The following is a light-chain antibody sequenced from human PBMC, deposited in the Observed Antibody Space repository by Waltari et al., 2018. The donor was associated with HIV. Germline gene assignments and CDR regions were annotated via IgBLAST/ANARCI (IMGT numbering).Light chain of an antibody. CDR1: SSHLGSNY. V-gene: IGLV1-47*01. CDR2: RNN. J-gene: IGLJ2*01. CDR3: AAWDDSLSGLL. Sequence: QSVLTQPPSASGTPGPRVTISCSGRSSHLGSNYVDRYHQPPGPAPKLLIYRNNQRPSGVPDRFSGSKSGTSASLAISGLRSEDEADYYCAAWDDSLSGLLFGGGTKLTVL.